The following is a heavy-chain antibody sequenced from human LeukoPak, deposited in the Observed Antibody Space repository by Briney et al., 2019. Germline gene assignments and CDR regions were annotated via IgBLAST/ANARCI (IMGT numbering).Heavy chain of an antibody. CDR2: IKYDGYEE. D-gene: IGHD1-1*01. J-gene: IGHJ4*02. CDR3: KSGGAAPGSFDY. V-gene: IGHV3-7*01. Sequence: PGGSLRLYCAASGFTFSRYWMSWMRQAPGKGLEWVANIKYDGYEEYYVDSVKGRFTISRDNAKNSLYLQLNSLRVEDTAVYYCKSGGAAPGSFDYWGQGTLVTVSP. CDR1: GFTFSRYW.